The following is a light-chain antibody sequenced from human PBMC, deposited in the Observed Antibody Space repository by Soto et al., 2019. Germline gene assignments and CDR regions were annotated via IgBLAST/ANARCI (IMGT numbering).Light chain of an antibody. Sequence: QAVLTQPASVSGSPGQSIAISCTGTSSDVGAYNYVSWYLQYPGKAPKLVIFDVSFRPSGVSNRFSGSKSGNTASLTISGLQAEDEADYYCKSFTPSDTYVFGTGTKVTVL. V-gene: IGLV2-14*01. J-gene: IGLJ1*01. CDR1: SSDVGAYNY. CDR3: KSFTPSDTYV. CDR2: DVS.